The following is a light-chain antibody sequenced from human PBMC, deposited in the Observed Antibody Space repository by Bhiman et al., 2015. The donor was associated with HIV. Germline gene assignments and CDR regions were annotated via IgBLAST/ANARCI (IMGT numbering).Light chain of an antibody. CDR1: AFNIERHQ. J-gene: IGLJ1*01. CDR3: QSADSSGTPYV. Sequence: QSVLTQPPAMSAAPGQSVTISCSGSAFNIERHQVTWLRHLPGTAPTSVIIMNNQRPSGVPERFSGSSSGTTVTLIISGVQAEDEADYYCQSADSSGTPYVFGTGTKVTVL. CDR2: MNN. V-gene: IGLV1-44*01.